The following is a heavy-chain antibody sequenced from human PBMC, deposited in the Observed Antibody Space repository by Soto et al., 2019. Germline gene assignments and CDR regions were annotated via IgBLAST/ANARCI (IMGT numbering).Heavy chain of an antibody. CDR3: ARHRSFGQLAPMGYGMDV. Sequence: AETLSLTCTVSGGSIISSSYYFFCIRQRPGKGLEWIGSIYYSGSTYYNPSLKSRVTISVDTSKNQFSLKLSSVTAADTAVYYCARHRSFGQLAPMGYGMDVWGQGTTVTVSS. V-gene: IGHV4-39*01. D-gene: IGHD6-6*01. CDR2: IYYSGST. CDR1: GGSIISSSYY. J-gene: IGHJ6*02.